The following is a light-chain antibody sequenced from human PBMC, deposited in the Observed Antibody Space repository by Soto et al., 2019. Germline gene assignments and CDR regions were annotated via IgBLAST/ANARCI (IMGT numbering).Light chain of an antibody. J-gene: IGLJ1*01. Sequence: QSVLTQPPSVSGALGQRVTISCTGSNIRAGYDVHWYKQLPGTAPKVLIYGNTNRPSGVPDRFSASKSDDSASLAITGLQAEDEADYYCQSYDSGLSGAVFGTGTKLTVL. CDR1: SNIRAGYD. V-gene: IGLV1-40*01. CDR3: QSYDSGLSGAV. CDR2: GNT.